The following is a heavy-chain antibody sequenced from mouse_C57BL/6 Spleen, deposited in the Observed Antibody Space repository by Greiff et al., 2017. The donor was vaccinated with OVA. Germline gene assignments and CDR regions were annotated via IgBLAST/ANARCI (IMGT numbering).Heavy chain of an antibody. J-gene: IGHJ4*01. Sequence: QVQLKQPGAELVRPGSSVKLSCKASGYTFTSYWMHWVKQRPIQGLEWIGNIDPSDSETHYNQKFKDKATLTVDKSSSTAYMQLSSLTSEDSAVYYCARGITAYAMDYWGQGTSVTVSS. CDR3: ARGITAYAMDY. D-gene: IGHD1-1*01. CDR1: GYTFTSYW. V-gene: IGHV1-52*01. CDR2: IDPSDSET.